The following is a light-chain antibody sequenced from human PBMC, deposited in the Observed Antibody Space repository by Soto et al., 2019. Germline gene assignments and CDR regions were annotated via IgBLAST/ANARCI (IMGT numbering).Light chain of an antibody. Sequence: EIVLTQSPATLSLSPGERATLSCRASQSVSNNYLAWYQQKPGQAPRLLIYGASNRATGIPDRFSGSGSGTDFTLTISRLEPEDFALYYCQQYNNRPPWTFGQGTKVDIK. V-gene: IGKV3-20*01. CDR2: GAS. CDR1: QSVSNNY. CDR3: QQYNNRPPWT. J-gene: IGKJ1*01.